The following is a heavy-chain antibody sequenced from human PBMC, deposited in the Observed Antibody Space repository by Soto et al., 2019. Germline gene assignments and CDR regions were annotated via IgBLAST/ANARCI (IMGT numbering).Heavy chain of an antibody. CDR3: AKVGPSYYYGMDV. CDR1: GLDFSSEV. Sequence: HPGGSLRLSCAASGLDFSSEVMCWVRQAPGKGLEWVSSISGSGRTIYHADSMRGRFAISRDNSKNSLYLQLNNLRADNTAVYYCAKVGPSYYYGMDVWGQGTTVTVSS. V-gene: IGHV3-23*01. J-gene: IGHJ6*02. D-gene: IGHD1-26*01. CDR2: ISGSGRTI.